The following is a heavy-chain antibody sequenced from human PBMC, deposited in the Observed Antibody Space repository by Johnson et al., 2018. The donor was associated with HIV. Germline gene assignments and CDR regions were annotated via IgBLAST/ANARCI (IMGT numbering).Heavy chain of an antibody. CDR3: ARAREVYYLDAFDI. CDR1: GFTFINAW. Sequence: VQLVESGGGLVKPGGSLRLSCAASGFTFINAWMSWVRQAPGKGLEWVGRIKSKTDGGTTDYAAPVKGRFTISRDDSKNSLYLQMNSLRAEDTAVYYCARAREVYYLDAFDIWGQGTMVTVSS. V-gene: IGHV3-15*01. J-gene: IGHJ3*02. CDR2: IKSKTDGGTT. D-gene: IGHD3-22*01.